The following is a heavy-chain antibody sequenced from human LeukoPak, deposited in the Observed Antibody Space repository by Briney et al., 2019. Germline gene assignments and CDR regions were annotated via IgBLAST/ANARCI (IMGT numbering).Heavy chain of an antibody. CDR3: ARVRMWFDP. V-gene: IGHV4-34*01. Sequence: SETLSLTCAVYGGPFNDYYWSWIRQPPGKGLEWIGEINHSGSTNYNPSLKSRVTISVDTSKNQFSLKLSSVTAADTAVYYCARVRMWFDPWGQGTLVTVSS. J-gene: IGHJ5*02. CDR1: GGPFNDYY. D-gene: IGHD2/OR15-2a*01. CDR2: INHSGST.